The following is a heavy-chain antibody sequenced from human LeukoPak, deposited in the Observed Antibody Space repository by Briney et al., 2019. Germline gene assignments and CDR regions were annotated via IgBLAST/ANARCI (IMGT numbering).Heavy chain of an antibody. CDR2: ISSGDNT. V-gene: IGHV3-23*01. CDR3: ARGAREAFDI. CDR1: GFSFSTFA. Sequence: PGGSLRLSCAASGFSFSTFAMTWVRQAPGKGLEWVSTISSGDNTYYPDSVKGRFTISRDSSKNTLYLQLNSLRAEDTAVYYCARGAREAFDIWGQGTMVTVSS. J-gene: IGHJ3*02.